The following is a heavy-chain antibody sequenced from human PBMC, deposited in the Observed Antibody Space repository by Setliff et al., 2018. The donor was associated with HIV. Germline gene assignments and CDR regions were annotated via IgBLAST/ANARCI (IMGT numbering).Heavy chain of an antibody. CDR2: LYIRTGTT. D-gene: IGHD2-15*01. Sequence: SETLSLTCAVSGYSISTAYYWGWIRQPLGKGLEWIGHLYIRTGTTNYSPSLKGRVTISLDTSNNQFSLSLSSVTASDTAVYFCARSQETSVAATEIWGQGTMVTVSS. V-gene: IGHV4-38-2*01. J-gene: IGHJ3*02. CDR3: ARSQETSVAATEI. CDR1: GYSISTAYY.